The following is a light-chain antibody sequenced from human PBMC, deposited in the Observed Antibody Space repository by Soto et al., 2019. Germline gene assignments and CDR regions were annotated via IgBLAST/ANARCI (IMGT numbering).Light chain of an antibody. Sequence: DIQMTQSPSSLSASVGDRVTITCRASQSISSYLNWYQQKPGKAPKLLIYAASSLQSGVPSRFSGSEPGTDFTLTISSLQPEDFATYYCQQSYSTPLTVGGGTKVDIK. V-gene: IGKV1-39*01. CDR3: QQSYSTPLT. CDR2: AAS. CDR1: QSISSY. J-gene: IGKJ4*01.